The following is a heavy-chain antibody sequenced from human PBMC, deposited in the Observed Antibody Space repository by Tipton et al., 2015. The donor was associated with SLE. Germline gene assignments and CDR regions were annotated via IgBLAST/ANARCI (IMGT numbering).Heavy chain of an antibody. CDR3: GTTSTDYGMDV. V-gene: IGHV3-74*03. CDR2: IHFDGTTT. J-gene: IGHJ6*02. CDR1: EFIFNNYF. D-gene: IGHD4-17*01. Sequence: SLRLSCVVSEFIFNNYFIHWVRQAPGKGLEWVSRIHFDGTTTKYVDSVKGRFTFSRDNAKKTVFLQMDNLRAEDTAVYYCGTTSTDYGMDVWGQGTTVTVSS.